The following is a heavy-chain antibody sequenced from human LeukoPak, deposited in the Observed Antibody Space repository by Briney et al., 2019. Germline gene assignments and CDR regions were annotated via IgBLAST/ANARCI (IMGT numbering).Heavy chain of an antibody. CDR1: GFTFSTYG. V-gene: IGHV3-30*18. CDR3: AKEFNRGLPDY. J-gene: IGHJ4*02. Sequence: QAGGSLRLSCAASGFTFSTYGMHWVRQAPGKGLEWVAVISYDGSNEYYADSVKGRFTISRDNSKNTLYLQMSSLRAEDTAVYYCAKEFNRGLPDYWGQGTLVTVPS. CDR2: ISYDGSNE. D-gene: IGHD2-21*01.